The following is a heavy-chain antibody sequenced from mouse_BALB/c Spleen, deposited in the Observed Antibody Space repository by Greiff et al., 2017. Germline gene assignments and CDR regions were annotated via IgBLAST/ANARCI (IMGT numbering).Heavy chain of an antibody. V-gene: IGHV1S81*02. CDR3: ARGGPYGYDRAMDY. CDR1: GYTFTSYW. CDR2: INPSNGRT. D-gene: IGHD2-2*01. J-gene: IGHJ4*01. Sequence: QVQLKQPGAELVKPGASVKLSCKASGYTFTSYWMHWVKQRPGQGLEWIGEINPSNGRTNYNEKFKSKATLTVDKSSSTAYMQLSSLTSEDSAVYYCARGGPYGYDRAMDYWGQGTSVTVSS.